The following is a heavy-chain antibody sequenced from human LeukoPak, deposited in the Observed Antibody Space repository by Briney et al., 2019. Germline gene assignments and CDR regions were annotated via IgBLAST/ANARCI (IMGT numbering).Heavy chain of an antibody. CDR3: VRDNGGVTDALDV. Sequence: SETLSLTCTVSGYSISSGYYWGWIRQPPGKGLEWIGSMRISDGGRTYYNPPLKSRVTISVDTSKNQFSLKLSAVTAADTAVYYCVRDNGGVTDALDVWGQGTMVTVSS. J-gene: IGHJ3*01. CDR2: MRISDGGRT. CDR1: GYSISSGYY. D-gene: IGHD5-18*01. V-gene: IGHV4-38-2*02.